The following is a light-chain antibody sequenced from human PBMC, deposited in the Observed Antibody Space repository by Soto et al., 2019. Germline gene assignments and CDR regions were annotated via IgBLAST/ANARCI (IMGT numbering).Light chain of an antibody. Sequence: EMVLTQSPGTLSLSPGERATLSGRASQSVGSKLAWYRQAPGQAPRLLIYGASTTASDTPARFSGSGAGKDVNLTITNVETGDVAVYYCQQYGSSFATFGHGTHVE. V-gene: IGKV3-20*01. CDR1: QSVGSK. J-gene: IGKJ1*01. CDR2: GAS. CDR3: QQYGSSFAT.